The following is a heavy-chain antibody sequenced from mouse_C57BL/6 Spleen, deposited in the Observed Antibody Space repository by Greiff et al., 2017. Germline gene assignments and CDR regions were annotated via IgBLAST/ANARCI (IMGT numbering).Heavy chain of an antibody. V-gene: IGHV2-9-1*01. CDR2: IWTGGGT. Sequence: VQGVESGPGLVAPSQSLSITCTVSGFSLTSYAISWVRQPPGKGLEWLGVIWTGGGTNYNSALKSRLSISKDNSKSQVFLKMNSLQTDDTARYYCARTPSITTVVATDWYFDVWGTGTTVTVSS. D-gene: IGHD1-1*01. J-gene: IGHJ1*03. CDR3: ARTPSITTVVATDWYFDV. CDR1: GFSLTSYA.